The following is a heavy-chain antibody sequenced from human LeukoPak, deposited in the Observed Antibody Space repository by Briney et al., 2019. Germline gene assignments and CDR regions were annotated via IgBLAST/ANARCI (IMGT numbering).Heavy chain of an antibody. V-gene: IGHV4-4*07. CDR2: IYTSGST. CDR3: AREIPEERIYCSGGSCYSSGGYFQH. D-gene: IGHD2-15*01. Sequence: SETLSLTCTVSGGSIGSYYWSWIRQPAGKGLEWIGRIYTSGSTNYNPSLKSRVTMSVDTSKNQFSLKLSSVTAADTAVYYCAREIPEERIYCSGGSCYSSGGYFQHWGQGTLVTVSS. J-gene: IGHJ1*01. CDR1: GGSIGSYY.